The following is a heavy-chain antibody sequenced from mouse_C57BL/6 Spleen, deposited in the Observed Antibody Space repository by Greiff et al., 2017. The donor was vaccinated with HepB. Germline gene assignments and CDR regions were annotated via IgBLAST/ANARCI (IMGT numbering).Heavy chain of an antibody. V-gene: IGHV1-81*01. CDR3: ARSEGSAFAY. CDR1: GYTFTSYG. Sequence: QVQLKESGAELARPGASVKLSCKASGYTFTSYGISWVKQRTGQGLEWIGEIYPRSGNTYYNEKFKGKATLTADKSSSTAYMELRSLTSEDSAVYFCARSEGSAFAYWGQGTLVTVSA. J-gene: IGHJ3*01. CDR2: IYPRSGNT.